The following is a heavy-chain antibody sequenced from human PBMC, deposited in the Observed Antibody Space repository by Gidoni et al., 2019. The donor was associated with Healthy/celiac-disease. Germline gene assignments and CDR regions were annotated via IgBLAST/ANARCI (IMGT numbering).Heavy chain of an antibody. V-gene: IGHV3-23*01. CDR2: ISGSGGST. CDR1: EFTFSSYA. Sequence: EVQLLESGGGLVQPGGSLRLSCAASEFTFSSYAMSWVRQAPGKGLEWVSAISGSGGSTYYADSVKGRFTISRDNSKNTLYLQMNSLRAEDTAVYYCAKDVILQPWLLHFDYWGQGTLVTVSS. CDR3: AKDVILQPWLLHFDY. D-gene: IGHD5-12*01. J-gene: IGHJ4*02.